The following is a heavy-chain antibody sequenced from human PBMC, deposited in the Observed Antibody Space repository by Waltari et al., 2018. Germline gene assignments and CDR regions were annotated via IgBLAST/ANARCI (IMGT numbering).Heavy chain of an antibody. Sequence: VQLPESVPGMLNPSATLSLPSPVSARSISTYYWSWIRQPPGKGLEWIGYIHYSGSTSYNPSLKSRVTISVDTSKNQLSLKVSSVTAADTAVYYCAREYSSFDYWGQGTLVTVSS. CDR3: AREYSSFDY. D-gene: IGHD6-13*01. CDR2: IHYSGST. J-gene: IGHJ4*02. CDR1: ARSISTYY. V-gene: IGHV4-59*01.